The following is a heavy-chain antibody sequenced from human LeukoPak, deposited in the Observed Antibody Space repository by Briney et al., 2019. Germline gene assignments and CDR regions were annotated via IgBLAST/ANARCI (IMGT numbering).Heavy chain of an antibody. Sequence: SQTLSLTCTVSGDSISSSSYYWGWLRQSPGKGLEWIASIYYSGSTYYNPSLKSPFTISIDTSKNQFSLRLTSVTAADTAMYYCARHQKSGAEDSDYWGQGTLVTVSS. CDR2: IYYSGST. V-gene: IGHV4-39*01. J-gene: IGHJ4*02. CDR1: GDSISSSSYY. CDR3: ARHQKSGAEDSDY. D-gene: IGHD3-10*01.